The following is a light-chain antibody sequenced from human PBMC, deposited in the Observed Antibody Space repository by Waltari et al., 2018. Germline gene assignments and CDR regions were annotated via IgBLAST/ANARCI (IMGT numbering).Light chain of an antibody. V-gene: IGKV3-11*01. CDR1: QSVSSY. CDR3: QQRSNWPPVT. CDR2: DAS. J-gene: IGKJ3*01. Sequence: IVLTQSPATLSLSPGERATLPCRASQSVSSYLAWYQQKPGQAPRLLIYDASNRATGIPARFSGSGSGTDFTLTISSLEPEDFAVYYCQQRSNWPPVTFGPGTKVDSK.